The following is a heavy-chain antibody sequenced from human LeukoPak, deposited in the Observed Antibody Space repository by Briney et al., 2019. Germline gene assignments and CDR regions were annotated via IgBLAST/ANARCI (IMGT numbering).Heavy chain of an antibody. Sequence: SETLSLTCTVSGGSIINNNYYWGWIRQPPGKGLEWIATIYYGGSSYYNPSLNSRVTISVDTSKNQFSLKLNSVTAADTAGYYCARQGSGWYGGGYFDYWGQGILVTVSS. D-gene: IGHD6-19*01. V-gene: IGHV4-39*01. J-gene: IGHJ4*02. CDR2: IYYGGSS. CDR1: GGSIINNNYY. CDR3: ARQGSGWYGGGYFDY.